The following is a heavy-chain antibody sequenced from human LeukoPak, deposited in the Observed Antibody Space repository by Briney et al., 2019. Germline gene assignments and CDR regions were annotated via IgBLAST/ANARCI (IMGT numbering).Heavy chain of an antibody. J-gene: IGHJ6*03. CDR3: ARGKTEMGITMVRGVFYYYYYMDV. Sequence: SETLSLTCTVSGGSISSSSYYWGWIRQPPGKGLEWIGSIYYSGSTYSNPSLKSRVTISVDTSKNQFSLKLSSVTAADTAVYYCARGKTEMGITMVRGVFYYYYYMDVWGKGTTVTVSS. V-gene: IGHV4-39*07. D-gene: IGHD3-10*01. CDR1: GGSISSSSYY. CDR2: IYYSGST.